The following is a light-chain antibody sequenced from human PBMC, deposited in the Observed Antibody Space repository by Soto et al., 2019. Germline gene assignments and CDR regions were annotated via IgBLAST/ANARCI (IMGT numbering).Light chain of an antibody. CDR1: QSVSSN. J-gene: IGKJ5*01. V-gene: IGKV3-20*01. CDR2: GAS. CDR3: QQYGSSPIT. Sequence: EIVMTQSPATLSVSPGERATLSCRASQSVSSNLAWYQQKPGQAPRLLIYGASSRATCIPDRFSGSGSGTDFTLTISRLEPEDFAVYYCQQYGSSPITFGQGTRLEI.